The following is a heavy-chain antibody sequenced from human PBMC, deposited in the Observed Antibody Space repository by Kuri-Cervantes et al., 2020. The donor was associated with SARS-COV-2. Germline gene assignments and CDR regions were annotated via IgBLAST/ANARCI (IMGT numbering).Heavy chain of an antibody. V-gene: IGHV4-59*01. Sequence: GSLRLSCTVSGGSISSYYWSWIRQPPGKGLEWIGYIYYSGSTNYNPSLKSRVTISVDTSKNQFSLKLSSVTAVDTAVYYCARDHRGKNWNHRTFWYFDLWGRGTLVTVSS. J-gene: IGHJ2*01. D-gene: IGHD1-14*01. CDR2: IYYSGST. CDR3: ARDHRGKNWNHRTFWYFDL. CDR1: GGSISSYY.